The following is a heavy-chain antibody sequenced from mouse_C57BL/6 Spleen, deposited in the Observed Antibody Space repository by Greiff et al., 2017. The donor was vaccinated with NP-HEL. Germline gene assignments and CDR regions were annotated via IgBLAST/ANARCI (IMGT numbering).Heavy chain of an antibody. CDR3: TRAGHDYGGFAY. CDR2: ISSGGDYI. CDR1: GFTFSSYA. V-gene: IGHV5-9-1*02. D-gene: IGHD2-4*01. Sequence: EVMLVESGEGLVKPGGSLKLSCAASGFTFSSYAMSWVRQTPEKRLEWVAYISSGGDYIYYADTVKGRFTISRDNARNTLYLQMSSLKSEDTAMYYCTRAGHDYGGFAYWGQETLVTVSA. J-gene: IGHJ3*01.